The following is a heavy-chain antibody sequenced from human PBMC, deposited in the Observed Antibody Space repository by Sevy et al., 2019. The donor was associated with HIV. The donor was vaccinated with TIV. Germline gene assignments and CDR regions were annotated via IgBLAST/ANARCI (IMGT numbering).Heavy chain of an antibody. CDR1: GYSFTSYW. D-gene: IGHD3-10*01. CDR2: IYPGDCDN. J-gene: IGHJ4*02. Sequence: GESLKISCKGSGYSFTSYWIGWVRQMPGKGLEWMGIIYPGDCDNRYSPSFQGQVTISADKSISTAYLQWSSLKASDTRYGPAFRGQGPLAADKSISTAYLRGSSLKASDTPTYYCARETSLYDSSGYSRLGGYCDYWGEGTVVTVSS. V-gene: IGHV5-51*01. CDR3: FRGQGPLAADKSISTAYLRGSSLKASDTPTYYCARETSLYDSSGYSRLGGYCDY.